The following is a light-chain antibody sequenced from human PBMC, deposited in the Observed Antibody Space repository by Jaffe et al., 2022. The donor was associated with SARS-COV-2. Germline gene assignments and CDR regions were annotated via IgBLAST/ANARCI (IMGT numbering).Light chain of an antibody. Sequence: EIVLTQSPGTLSLSPGERATLSCRASQSVSSNYLAWYQRKPGQAPRLLIYGASSRATGIPDRFSGSGSGTDFTLTISRLEPEDFAMYYCQQYGGSPPWTFGQGTKVEIK. CDR1: QSVSSNY. J-gene: IGKJ1*01. V-gene: IGKV3-20*01. CDR2: GAS. CDR3: QQYGGSPPWT.